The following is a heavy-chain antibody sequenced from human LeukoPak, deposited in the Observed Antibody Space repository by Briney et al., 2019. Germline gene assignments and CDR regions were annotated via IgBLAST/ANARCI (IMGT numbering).Heavy chain of an antibody. CDR1: GYTFTSYD. CDR2: MNPNSGNT. Sequence: ASVKVSCKASGYTFTSYDINWVRQATGQGLEWMGWMNPNSGNTGYAQKFQGRVTLTRNTSIDTAYMELSSLGSEDTAVYYCARDTAYGDYDYWGQGTLVTISS. J-gene: IGHJ4*02. D-gene: IGHD4-17*01. CDR3: ARDTAYGDYDY. V-gene: IGHV1-8*01.